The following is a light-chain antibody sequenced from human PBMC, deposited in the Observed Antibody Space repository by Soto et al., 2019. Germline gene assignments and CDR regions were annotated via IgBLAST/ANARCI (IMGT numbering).Light chain of an antibody. Sequence: DIQMTQFPSTLSASVGDRVTITCRASESISSWLAWYQQKPGKAPKILIYKASTLQSGVPSRFTGSGSGTECTLTISSLQPDDFATYYCQHYSVFPLTFGGGTKVEIK. CDR2: KAS. CDR1: ESISSW. CDR3: QHYSVFPLT. J-gene: IGKJ4*01. V-gene: IGKV1-5*03.